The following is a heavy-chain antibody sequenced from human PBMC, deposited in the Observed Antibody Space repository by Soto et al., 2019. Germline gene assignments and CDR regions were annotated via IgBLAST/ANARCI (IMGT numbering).Heavy chain of an antibody. V-gene: IGHV3-11*01. CDR2: IDSRGRTL. CDR3: ARQAARNYIDS. Sequence: GGSLRLSCVASGFTFSDYSMSWIRQAPGKGLEWLAFIDSRGRTLSYADSVRGRFTISRDSAENSVYLQMDSLRADDTAVYYCARQAARNYIDSWGQGNSVTVSS. CDR1: GFTFSDYS. D-gene: IGHD6-6*01. J-gene: IGHJ4*02.